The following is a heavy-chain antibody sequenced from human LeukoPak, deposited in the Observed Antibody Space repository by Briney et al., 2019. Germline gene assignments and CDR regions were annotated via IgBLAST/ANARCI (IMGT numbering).Heavy chain of an antibody. CDR2: IYYSGST. CDR3: ARVLGDGYYFDY. CDR1: GGSISSYY. V-gene: IGHV4-59*08. D-gene: IGHD3-16*01. Sequence: PSETLSLTCTVSGGSISSYYWSWIRQPPGKGLEWIGYIYYSGSTSYNPSLKSRVTISVDTSKNQFSLRLSSVTAADTAVYYCARVLGDGYYFDYWGQGTLVTVSS. J-gene: IGHJ4*02.